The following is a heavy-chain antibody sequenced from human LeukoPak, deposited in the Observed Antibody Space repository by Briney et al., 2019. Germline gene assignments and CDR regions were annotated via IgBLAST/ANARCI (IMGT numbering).Heavy chain of an antibody. D-gene: IGHD6-6*01. Sequence: TSETLSLTCAVYGGSFSGYYWSWIRQPPGKGLEWIGEINHSGSTNYNPSLKSRVTISVDTSKNQFSLKLSSVTAADTAVYYCARGAARPFWFDPWGQGTLVTVSS. CDR2: INHSGST. CDR1: GGSFSGYY. CDR3: ARGAARPFWFDP. J-gene: IGHJ5*02. V-gene: IGHV4-34*01.